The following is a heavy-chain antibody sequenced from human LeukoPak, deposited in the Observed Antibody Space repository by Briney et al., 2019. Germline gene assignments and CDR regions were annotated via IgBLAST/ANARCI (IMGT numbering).Heavy chain of an antibody. J-gene: IGHJ4*02. CDR1: RGSIRSYY. V-gene: IGHV4-59*01. Sequence: PSETLSLTCTVSRGSIRSYYWSWIRQSPEKGLEWIGSFYYGESTKYNPSLKSRVSISVDTSKTQVSLKLNSINAADTAVYYCASGSGSYYFVYWGQGVLVTVSS. D-gene: IGHD3-10*01. CDR2: FYYGEST. CDR3: ASGSGSYYFVY.